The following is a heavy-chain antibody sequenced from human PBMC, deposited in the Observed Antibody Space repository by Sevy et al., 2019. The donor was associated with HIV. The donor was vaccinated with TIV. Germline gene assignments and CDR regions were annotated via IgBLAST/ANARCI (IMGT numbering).Heavy chain of an antibody. CDR2: ISTRGSTI. Sequence: GGSLRLSCEASGFIFSDSYMSWIRQAPGKGLEWISHISTRGSTIYYADSVKGRFTISRDNANNSLSLHLNSLRAEDTAIYYCARFVGDHFDFWGRGTLVTVSS. V-gene: IGHV3-11*01. D-gene: IGHD4-17*01. J-gene: IGHJ4*02. CDR3: ARFVGDHFDF. CDR1: GFIFSDSY.